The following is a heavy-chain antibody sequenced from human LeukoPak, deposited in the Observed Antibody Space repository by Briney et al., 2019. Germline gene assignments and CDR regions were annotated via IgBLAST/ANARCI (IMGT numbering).Heavy chain of an antibody. CDR3: ARVRRIAAAEVSDY. CDR2: IYTSGST. Sequence: NASETLSLTRTVSGGSISSYYWSWIRQPAGKGLEWIGRIYTSGSTNYNPSLKSRVTMSVDTSKNQFSLKLSSVTAADTAVYYCARVRRIAAAEVSDYWGQGTLVTVSS. D-gene: IGHD6-13*01. J-gene: IGHJ4*02. V-gene: IGHV4-4*07. CDR1: GGSISSYY.